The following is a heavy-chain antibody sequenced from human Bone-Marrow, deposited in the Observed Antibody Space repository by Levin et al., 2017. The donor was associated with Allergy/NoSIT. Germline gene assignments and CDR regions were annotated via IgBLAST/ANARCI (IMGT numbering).Heavy chain of an antibody. V-gene: IGHV4-38-2*02. CDR1: GYSINTSYH. Sequence: GSLRLSCAVSGYSINTSYHWGWFRQPPGEGLQWIGSIFYNGKTHYNPSLRSRVTISLDTSRNQFSLGLISVTAADTAVSFCARDRVYQLIALLSYFDCWGQGTLVTVSS. D-gene: IGHD2-15*01. CDR3: ARDRVYQLIALLSYFDC. CDR2: IFYNGKT. J-gene: IGHJ4*02.